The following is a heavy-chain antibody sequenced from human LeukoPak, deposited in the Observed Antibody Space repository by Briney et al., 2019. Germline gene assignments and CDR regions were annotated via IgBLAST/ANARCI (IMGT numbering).Heavy chain of an antibody. Sequence: SETLSLTCTVSGGSVSSGSYYWSWIRQPPGKGLEWIGYIYYSGSTNYNPSLKSRVTISVDTSRNQFSLKLSSVTAADTAVYYCARERAARGRPFDYWGQGTLVTVSS. V-gene: IGHV4-61*01. J-gene: IGHJ4*02. CDR3: ARERAARGRPFDY. CDR1: GGSVSSGSYY. D-gene: IGHD5-12*01. CDR2: IYYSGST.